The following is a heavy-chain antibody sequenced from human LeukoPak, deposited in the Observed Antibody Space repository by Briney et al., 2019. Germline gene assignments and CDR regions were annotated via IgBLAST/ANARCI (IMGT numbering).Heavy chain of an antibody. J-gene: IGHJ4*02. CDR1: GFTVSSNY. V-gene: IGHV3-53*01. D-gene: IGHD3-22*01. CDR2: IYSGGST. Sequence: PGGSLRLSCAASGFTVSSNYMSWVRQAPGKGLEWVSVIYSGGSTYYADSVKGRFTISRDNSKNTLYLQMNSLRAEDTAVYYCARAGDYYDSSGQGFDYWGQGTLVTVSS. CDR3: ARAGDYYDSSGQGFDY.